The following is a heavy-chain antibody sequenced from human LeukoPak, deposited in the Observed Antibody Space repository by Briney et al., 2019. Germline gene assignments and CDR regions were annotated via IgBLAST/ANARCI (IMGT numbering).Heavy chain of an antibody. D-gene: IGHD5-18*01. CDR1: GGSISSYY. J-gene: IGHJ5*02. V-gene: IGHV4-59*12. CDR3: ARDMGGYSYATRTNNWFDP. Sequence: SETLSLTCTVSGGSISSYYWSWIRQPPGKGLEWIGYIYYSGSTYYNPSLKSRVTISVDTSKNQFSLKLSSVTAADTAVYYCARDMGGYSYATRTNNWFDPWGQGTLVTVSS. CDR2: IYYSGST.